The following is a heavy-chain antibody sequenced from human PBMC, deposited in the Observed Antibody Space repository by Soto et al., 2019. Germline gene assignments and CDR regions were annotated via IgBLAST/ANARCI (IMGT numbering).Heavy chain of an antibody. CDR2: INHRGST. Sequence: SETLSLTCAVYGGSFSGYYWSWIRQPPGKGLEWIGEINHRGSTNYNPSLKSRVTISVDTSKNQFSLKLSSVTAADTAVYYCARAGYSYGWSTIDYWGQGTLVTVSS. D-gene: IGHD5-18*01. CDR3: ARAGYSYGWSTIDY. J-gene: IGHJ4*02. CDR1: GGSFSGYY. V-gene: IGHV4-34*01.